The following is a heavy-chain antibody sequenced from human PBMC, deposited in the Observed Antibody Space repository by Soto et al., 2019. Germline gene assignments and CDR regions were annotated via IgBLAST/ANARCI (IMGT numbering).Heavy chain of an antibody. CDR1: GGTVISYA. CDR2: IIPIFGTA. CDR3: VHWKDDSTGYYFRCFGP. D-gene: IGHD3-22*01. Sequence: ASVEVSCKASGGTVISYAISWVRQAPGQGLVWLGGIIPIFGTANYAQKFQGRVTITADKSTNTAYLELSSLRSEDTAVYYCVHWKDDSTGYYFRCFGPWGEGTVVTSPQ. V-gene: IGHV1-69*06. J-gene: IGHJ5*02.